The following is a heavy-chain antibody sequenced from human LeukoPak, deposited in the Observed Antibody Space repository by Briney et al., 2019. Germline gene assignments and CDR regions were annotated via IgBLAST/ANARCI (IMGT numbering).Heavy chain of an antibody. V-gene: IGHV3-53*01. Sequence: GSLRLSCAASGFTVSSNYMSWVRQAPGKGLEWASVIYSGGSGGSTYYADSVKGRFTISRDNSKNTLYLQMNSLRAEDTAVYYCARDSGSYYDAFDIWGQGTMVTVSS. CDR3: ARDSGSYYDAFDI. D-gene: IGHD1-26*01. CDR2: IYSGGSGGST. CDR1: GFTVSSNY. J-gene: IGHJ3*02.